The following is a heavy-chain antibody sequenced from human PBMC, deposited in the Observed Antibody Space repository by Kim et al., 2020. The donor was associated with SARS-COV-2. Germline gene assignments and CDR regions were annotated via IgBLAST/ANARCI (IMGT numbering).Heavy chain of an antibody. CDR1: GGSISSGGYY. D-gene: IGHD5-12*01. CDR2: IYYSGST. Sequence: SETLSLTCTVSGGSISSGGYYWSWIRQHPGKGLEWIGYIYYSGSTYYNPSLKSRVTISVDTSKNQFSLKLSSVTAADTAVYYCAILSRRPGVADYYGMDVWGQGTTVTVSS. V-gene: IGHV4-31*03. J-gene: IGHJ6*02. CDR3: AILSRRPGVADYYGMDV.